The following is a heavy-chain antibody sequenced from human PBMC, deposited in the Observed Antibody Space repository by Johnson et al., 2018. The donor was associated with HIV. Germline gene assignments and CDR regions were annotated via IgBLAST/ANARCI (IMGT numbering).Heavy chain of an antibody. CDR2: IRYDEADN. Sequence: QVQLVESGGGVARPGGSLRLSCAASGFTFDDYGMHWVRPAPGKGQAWVAFIRYDEADNYYASSVKGRFTISRDNSKNTVYLQMSGLRVEDTAVYYCAKGLYYGGSGDYAFDMWGQGTMVTVSS. CDR1: GFTFDDYG. CDR3: AKGLYYGGSGDYAFDM. D-gene: IGHD2-21*01. V-gene: IGHV3-30*02. J-gene: IGHJ3*02.